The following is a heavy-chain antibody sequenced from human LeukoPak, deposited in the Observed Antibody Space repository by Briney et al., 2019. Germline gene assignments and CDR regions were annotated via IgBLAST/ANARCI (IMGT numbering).Heavy chain of an antibody. CDR3: ARGFYDGVNWFDP. J-gene: IGHJ5*02. D-gene: IGHD5/OR15-5a*01. CDR1: GFTFSNYW. V-gene: IGHV3-7*01. Sequence: GGSLRLSCAASGFTFSNYWMSWVRQAPGKGLEWVANIKQDGSEKYYVDSVKGRFIISRDNAKNSLYLQMNSLRAEDTAVYYCARGFYDGVNWFDPWGQGTLVTVSS. CDR2: IKQDGSEK.